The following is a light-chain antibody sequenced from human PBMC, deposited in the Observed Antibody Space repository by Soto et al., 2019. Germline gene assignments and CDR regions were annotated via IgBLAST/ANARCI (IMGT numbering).Light chain of an antibody. V-gene: IGKV3-11*01. CDR1: QSVPSY. J-gene: IGKJ2*01. Sequence: EIVLTQFPATLSLSPGDRATLSCRASQSVPSYLAWYQHKPGQAPRLLVYDISNRATGIPARFTGSVSGTDFSLTISSLEPEDSAVYYCQQRNAWPRNTFGQGTKLQI. CDR3: QQRNAWPRNT. CDR2: DIS.